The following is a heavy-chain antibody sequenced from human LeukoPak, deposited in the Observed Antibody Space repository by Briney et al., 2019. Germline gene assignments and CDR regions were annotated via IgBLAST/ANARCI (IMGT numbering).Heavy chain of an antibody. V-gene: IGHV4-39*01. CDR3: ARGGPSSWYYYYYYMDV. J-gene: IGHJ6*03. CDR1: GGSISGSSYY. Sequence: PSETLSLTCTVSGGSISGSSYYWGWLRQPPGTGLEWLGSIYYSGSTYYNPSLKSRVTISVDTSKNQFSLKLSSVTAADTAVYYCARGGPSSWYYYYYYMDVWGKGTTVTVSS. CDR2: IYYSGST. D-gene: IGHD6-13*01.